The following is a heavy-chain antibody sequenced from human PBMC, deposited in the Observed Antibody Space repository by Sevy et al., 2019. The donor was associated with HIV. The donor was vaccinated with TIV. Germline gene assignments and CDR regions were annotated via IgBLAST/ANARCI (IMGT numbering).Heavy chain of an antibody. CDR2: VYYTGTT. V-gene: IGHV4-39*01. Sequence: SETLSLTCAVSGDSISSNNYYWGWIRQSPGKGLEWIGIVYYTGTTYYNPSLKSRVTISVDTSKCQFSLRLRSVTAADTAVYFCAGSYYNFWNGYYNPFDSWGQGTLVTVSS. D-gene: IGHD3-3*01. J-gene: IGHJ4*02. CDR1: GDSISSNNYY. CDR3: AGSYYNFWNGYYNPFDS.